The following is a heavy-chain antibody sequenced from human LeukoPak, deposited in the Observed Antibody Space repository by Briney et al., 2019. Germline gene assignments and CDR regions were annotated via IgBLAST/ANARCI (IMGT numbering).Heavy chain of an antibody. CDR1: GFTFSSYA. J-gene: IGHJ4*02. Sequence: GRSLRLSCAASGFTFSSYAMHWVRQAPGKGLEWVAVISYDGSNKYYADSVKGRFTISRDNSKNTLYLQMNSLRAEDTAVYYCARDSGYERSFDYWGQGTLVTVSS. CDR3: ARDSGYERSFDY. CDR2: ISYDGSNK. V-gene: IGHV3-30*04. D-gene: IGHD5-12*01.